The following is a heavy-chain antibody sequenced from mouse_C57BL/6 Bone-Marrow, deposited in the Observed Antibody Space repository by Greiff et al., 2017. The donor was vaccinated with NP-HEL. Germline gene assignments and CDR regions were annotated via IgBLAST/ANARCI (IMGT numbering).Heavy chain of an antibody. CDR1: GYTFTSYW. V-gene: IGHV1-50*01. CDR3: ARTLDGYYWFAY. J-gene: IGHJ3*01. CDR2: IDPSDSST. D-gene: IGHD2-3*01. Sequence: QVQLQQPGAELVKPGASVKLSCKASGYTFTSYWMQWVKQRPGQGLEWIGEIDPSDSSTNYNQKFKGKATLTVDTSSSSAYMKLSSLTSEDSAVYYCARTLDGYYWFAYWGQGTLVTVSA.